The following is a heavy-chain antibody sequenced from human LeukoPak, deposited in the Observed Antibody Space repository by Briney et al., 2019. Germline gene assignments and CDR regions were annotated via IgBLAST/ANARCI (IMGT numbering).Heavy chain of an antibody. D-gene: IGHD2-15*01. CDR1: GGSISSGSYY. J-gene: IGHJ4*02. Sequence: PSQTLSLTCTVSGGSISSGSYYWSWIRQPAGKGLEWIGRIYTSGSTNYNPSLKSRVTISVDTSKNQFSLKLSSVTAADTAVYYCAIEPVPRYCSGDSCQDYWGQGTLVTVSS. CDR2: IYTSGST. CDR3: AIEPVPRYCSGDSCQDY. V-gene: IGHV4-61*02.